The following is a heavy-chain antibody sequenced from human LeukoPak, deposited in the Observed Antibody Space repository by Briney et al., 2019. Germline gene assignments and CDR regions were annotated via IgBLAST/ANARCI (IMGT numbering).Heavy chain of an antibody. V-gene: IGHV1-69*01. Sequence: SVKVSCKASGGTFSSYAISWVRQAPGQGLEWMGGIIPIFGTANYAQKFQGRVTITADESTSTAYMELSSLRSEDTAVYYCAAETGYSSGWYDYWGQGTLVTVSS. CDR1: GGTFSSYA. CDR2: IIPIFGTA. J-gene: IGHJ4*02. CDR3: AAETGYSSGWYDY. D-gene: IGHD6-19*01.